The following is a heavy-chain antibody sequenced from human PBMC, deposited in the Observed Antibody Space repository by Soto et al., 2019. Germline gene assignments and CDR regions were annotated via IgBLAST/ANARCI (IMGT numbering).Heavy chain of an antibody. D-gene: IGHD3-16*01. CDR3: AKDLYYYDFSLDYS. Sequence: EHLVESGGGVVQPGRSLRLSCTGSGFTFSSYAMHWVRLAPGKGPEWVAVASYDGSIENYADSVRGRFTISRDNSKNTVFLQKNSLRVEDTAVYYCAKDLYYYDFSLDYSWGQGTLVTVSS. CDR1: GFTFSSYA. J-gene: IGHJ5*02. CDR2: ASYDGSIE. V-gene: IGHV3-30*04.